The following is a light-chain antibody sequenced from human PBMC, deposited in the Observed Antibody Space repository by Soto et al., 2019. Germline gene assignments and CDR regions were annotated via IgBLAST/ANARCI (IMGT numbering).Light chain of an antibody. J-gene: IGKJ4*01. Sequence: EIVLTRSPGTLSLSPGERASLSRRSIQSVSNNYQAWYQQKSGQAPRLLIYGASVRATGIPDRFSGSGSGTDFTLTITRLEPEDFAVYCCQQYDNWPPLTFGGGTKVDIK. CDR3: QQYDNWPPLT. CDR1: QSVSNNY. V-gene: IGKV3-20*01. CDR2: GAS.